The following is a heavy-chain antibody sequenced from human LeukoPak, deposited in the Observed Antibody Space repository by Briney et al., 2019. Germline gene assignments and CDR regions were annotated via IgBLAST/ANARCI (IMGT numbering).Heavy chain of an antibody. J-gene: IGHJ5*02. CDR2: IYYSGST. D-gene: IGHD2-21*01. V-gene: IGHV4-59*01. CDR3: ARVRDAGWFDP. CDR1: GGSISSYY. Sequence: PSETLSLTCTVSGGSISSYYWSWIRQPPGKGLEWIGYIYYSGSTNYNPSLKSRVTISVDTSKNQFSLKLSSVTAADTAVYYCARVRDAGWFDPWGQGTLVTVSS.